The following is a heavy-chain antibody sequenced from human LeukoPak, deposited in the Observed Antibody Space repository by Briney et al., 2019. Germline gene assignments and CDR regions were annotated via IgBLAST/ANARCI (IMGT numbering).Heavy chain of an antibody. Sequence: GGSLRLSCAASGFTFNRYWMHWGSQVPGKRLVWVSRINSDGRSTTYADSVKGRFTISRDNARNTLYLQMNSLRAEDTAVYYCARGRGTIYMFDYWGQGTLVTVSS. J-gene: IGHJ4*02. D-gene: IGHD2/OR15-2a*01. CDR1: GFTFNRYW. CDR2: INSDGRST. V-gene: IGHV3-74*01. CDR3: ARGRGTIYMFDY.